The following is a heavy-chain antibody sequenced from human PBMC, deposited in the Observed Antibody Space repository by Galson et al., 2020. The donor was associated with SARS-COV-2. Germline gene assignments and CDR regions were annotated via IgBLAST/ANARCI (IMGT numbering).Heavy chain of an antibody. D-gene: IGHD7-27*01. J-gene: IGHJ4*02. CDR1: GFTFSSYW. Sequence: GGSLRLSCAASGFTFSSYWMHWVRQAPGKGLVWVSRIYSQGSSSSYADSVKGRFTISGDNAKNTLYLQMNSLRAEDTAVYYCARGDMGNDGVDDWGQGTLVTVSS. V-gene: IGHV3-74*01. CDR3: ARGDMGNDGVDD. CDR2: IYSQGSSS.